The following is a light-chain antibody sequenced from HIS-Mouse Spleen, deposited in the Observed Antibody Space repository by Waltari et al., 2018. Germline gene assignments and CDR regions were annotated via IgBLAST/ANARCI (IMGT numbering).Light chain of an antibody. CDR1: QSISSY. CDR3: QQSYSTPLGLP. Sequence: DIQMTQSPSSLSASVGDRVTITSRASQSISSYLNWYQQKPGKAPKLLIYAASSLQSGVPSRFSGSGSGTDFTLTISSLQPEDFATYYCQQSYSTPLGLPFGQGTRLEIK. J-gene: IGKJ5*01. CDR2: AAS. V-gene: IGKV1-39*01.